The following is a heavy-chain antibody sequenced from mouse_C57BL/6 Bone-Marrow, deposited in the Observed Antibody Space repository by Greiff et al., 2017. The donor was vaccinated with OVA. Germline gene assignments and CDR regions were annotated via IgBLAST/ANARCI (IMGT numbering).Heavy chain of an antibody. Sequence: QVQLQQSGPGLVQPSQSLSITCTVSGFSLTSYGVHWVRQSPGKGLEWLGVIWSGGSTDYNAAFISRLSISKDNSKSQVFFKMNSLQADDTAIYYCARKAYYSNYLHAMDYWGQGTSVTVSS. D-gene: IGHD2-5*01. CDR2: IWSGGST. V-gene: IGHV2-2*01. CDR3: ARKAYYSNYLHAMDY. CDR1: GFSLTSYG. J-gene: IGHJ4*01.